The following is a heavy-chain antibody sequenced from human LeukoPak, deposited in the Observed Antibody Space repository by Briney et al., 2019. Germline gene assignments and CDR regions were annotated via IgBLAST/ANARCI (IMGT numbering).Heavy chain of an antibody. Sequence: PSETLSLTCAVYGGSFSGYYWSWIRQPPGKGLEWIGEINHSGSTNYNPSLKSRVTISVDTSKNQFSLKLSSVTAADTAVYYCARAPRVWFGELSGYMDVWGKGTTVTVSS. CDR1: GGSFSGYY. J-gene: IGHJ6*03. V-gene: IGHV4-34*01. CDR2: INHSGST. CDR3: ARAPRVWFGELSGYMDV. D-gene: IGHD3-10*01.